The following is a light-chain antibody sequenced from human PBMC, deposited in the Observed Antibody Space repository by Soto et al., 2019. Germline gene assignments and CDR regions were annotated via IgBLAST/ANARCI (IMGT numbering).Light chain of an antibody. CDR2: KAS. CDR3: QQYNSYGS. Sequence: DIQMTQSPSTLSASVGDRVTITCRASQSISSWLAWYQQKPGKAPKLLIDKASSLEGGVPPRVSGGGCGTEVTLTSSSLQPDDFATYYCQQYNSYGSFGQGTKVVIK. CDR1: QSISSW. J-gene: IGKJ1*01. V-gene: IGKV1-5*03.